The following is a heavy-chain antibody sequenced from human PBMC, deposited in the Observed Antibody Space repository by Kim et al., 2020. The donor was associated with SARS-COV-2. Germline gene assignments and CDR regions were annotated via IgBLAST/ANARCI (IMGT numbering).Heavy chain of an antibody. CDR2: IKEDGSDK. J-gene: IGHJ3*02. Sequence: GGSLRLSCAASGFTFSTYWMSWVRQAPGKGLEWVGNIKEDGSDKYYVDSVRGRFTFSRDNAKNSLYLQMNSLRAEDTAVYYCARDWYVAVAGTRESFFDIWGQGTMVTVSS. CDR1: GFTFSTYW. D-gene: IGHD6-19*01. V-gene: IGHV3-7*03. CDR3: ARDWYVAVAGTRESFFDI.